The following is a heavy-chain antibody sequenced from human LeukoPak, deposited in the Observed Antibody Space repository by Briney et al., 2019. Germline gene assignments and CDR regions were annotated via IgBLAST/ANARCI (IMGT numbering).Heavy chain of an antibody. Sequence: GGSLRLSCAASGLTSSSYAMSWVRQAPGQGLEWVSAISGSGGTTNYADSVKGRFTISRDNYKNTLYVQKISLRDDDTAVYYCATNPRRDGSPGSDWGQGTLVTVSS. D-gene: IGHD5-24*01. CDR2: ISGSGGTT. CDR3: ATNPRRDGSPGSD. J-gene: IGHJ4*02. V-gene: IGHV3-23*01. CDR1: GLTSSSYA.